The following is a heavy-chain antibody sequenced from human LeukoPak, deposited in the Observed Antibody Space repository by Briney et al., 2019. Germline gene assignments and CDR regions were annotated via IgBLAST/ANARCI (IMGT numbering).Heavy chain of an antibody. CDR1: GFTLCSYP. J-gene: IGHJ6*03. CDR2: ISYDGGAK. V-gene: IGHV3-30*04. CDR3: ARDPAPNKYGLGWTKYYYDDYMDV. Sequence: GGSLRLSCAAPGFTLCSYPMHWLRQAPGKGVEWVTLISYDGGAKFYADSVQGRLTISRDNSRNTLFLELKSLGPEDTAVYYCARDPAPNKYGLGWTKYYYDDYMDVWGKGTTVTVSS. D-gene: IGHD3-10*01.